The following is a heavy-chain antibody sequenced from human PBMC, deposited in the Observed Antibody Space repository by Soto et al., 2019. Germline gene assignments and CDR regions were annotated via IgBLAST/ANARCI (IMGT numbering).Heavy chain of an antibody. D-gene: IGHD2-2*01. CDR1: GGSLSSSNW. Sequence: PSETLSLTYAVSGGSLSSSNWWSWVRQPPGKGLEWIGEIYHSGSTYYNPSLMSRVTISVDASKNEFSLRLSSVTAADTAVYYCARGLYCIRTSCSEWLWLDPCGQGTLVT. CDR2: IYHSGST. V-gene: IGHV4-4*02. CDR3: ARGLYCIRTSCSEWLWLDP. J-gene: IGHJ5*02.